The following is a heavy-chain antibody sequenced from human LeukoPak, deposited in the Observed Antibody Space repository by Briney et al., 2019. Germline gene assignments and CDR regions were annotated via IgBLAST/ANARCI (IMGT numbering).Heavy chain of an antibody. CDR2: IIPIFGTA. D-gene: IGHD3-16*01. CDR1: GGTFSSYA. CDR3: ARAGLGDSYGPAPFDY. Sequence: LGASVKVSCKASGGTFSSYAISWVRQAPGQGLEWMGGIIPIFGTANCAQKFQGRVTITADKSTSTAYMELSSLRSEDTAVYYCARAGLGDSYGPAPFDYWGQGTLVTVSS. V-gene: IGHV1-69*06. J-gene: IGHJ4*02.